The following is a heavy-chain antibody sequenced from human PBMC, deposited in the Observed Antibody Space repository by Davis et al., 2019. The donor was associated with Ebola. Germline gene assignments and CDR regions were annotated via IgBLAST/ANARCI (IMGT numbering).Heavy chain of an antibody. CDR2: IYPGDSET. V-gene: IGHV5-51*01. J-gene: IGHJ5*01. Sequence: GESLKISCQGSGYSFADFWVAWVRQMPGKGLEWMAIIYPGDSETIYSPSFQGQATVSADTSIRTTYLQWGSLEASHTAIYYCARLSLRASPFDSWGQGTLVTVSS. CDR1: GYSFADFW. CDR3: ARLSLRASPFDS.